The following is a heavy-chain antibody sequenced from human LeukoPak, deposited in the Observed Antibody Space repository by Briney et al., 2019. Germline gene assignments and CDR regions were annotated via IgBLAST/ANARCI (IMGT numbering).Heavy chain of an antibody. CDR2: IIPLLGTV. D-gene: IGHD3-9*01. V-gene: IGHV1-69*13. J-gene: IGHJ5*02. Sequence: GASVKVSCKSSGGSFSSYSVSWVRQAPGQGLEWMGAIIPLLGTVNYVQRFQGRLTFSADESTNTVFMELSSLSSEDTAVYYCARQFDWESPWGQGTLVTVSS. CDR1: GGSFSSYS. CDR3: ARQFDWESP.